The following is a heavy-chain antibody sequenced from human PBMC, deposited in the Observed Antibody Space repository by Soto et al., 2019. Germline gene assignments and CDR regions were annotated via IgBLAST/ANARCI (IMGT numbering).Heavy chain of an antibody. CDR2: INTDGSST. V-gene: IGHV3-74*01. D-gene: IGHD3-9*01. CDR3: AKRDLNSTGLFH. J-gene: IGHJ4*02. Sequence: EVQLVESGGGLVQPGGSLRLSCAASGFSFTSYWMHWVSQAPGKGLVWVSRINTDGSSTSYADSVKGRFTISRDNAKNTLFLQMNSLRAEDTAIYYCAKRDLNSTGLFHWGQGTLVSVSS. CDR1: GFSFTSYW.